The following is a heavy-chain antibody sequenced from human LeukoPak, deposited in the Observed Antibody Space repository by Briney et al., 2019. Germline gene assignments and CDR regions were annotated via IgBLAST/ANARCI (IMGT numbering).Heavy chain of an antibody. CDR2: IIPILGIA. CDR1: GGTFSSYA. D-gene: IGHD3-22*01. J-gene: IGHJ4*02. V-gene: IGHV1-69*04. CDR3: ARDYDSSGYYYFDY. Sequence: ASVKVSCKASGGTFSSYAISWVGQAPGQGLEWMGRIIPILGIANYAQKFQGRVTITADKSTSTAYMELSSLRSEDTAVYYCARDYDSSGYYYFDYWGQGTLVTVSS.